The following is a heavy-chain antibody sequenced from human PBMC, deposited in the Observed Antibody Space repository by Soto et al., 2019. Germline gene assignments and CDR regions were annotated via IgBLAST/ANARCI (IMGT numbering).Heavy chain of an antibody. CDR3: ARVYCSGGSCFWFDP. D-gene: IGHD2-15*01. Sequence: QLQLQESGSGLVKPSQTLSLTCAVSGGSISSGGYSWSWIRQPPGKGLEWIGYIYHSGSTYYNPSLKSRVTRSVDRSKHQFSLKLSSVTAADTAVYYCARVYCSGGSCFWFDPWGQGTLVTVSS. CDR1: GGSISSGGYS. V-gene: IGHV4-30-2*01. J-gene: IGHJ5*02. CDR2: IYHSGST.